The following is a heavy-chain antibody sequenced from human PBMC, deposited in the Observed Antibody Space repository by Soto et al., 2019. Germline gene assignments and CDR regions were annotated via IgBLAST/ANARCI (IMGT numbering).Heavy chain of an antibody. CDR2: IKQDGSEK. D-gene: IGHD2-2*01. CDR3: ARVSPHQLGQSGYFDY. Sequence: GGSLRLSCAASGFTFSSYWMSWVRQAPGKGLEWVANIKQDGSEKYYVDSVKGRFTISRDNAKNSLYLQMNSLRAEDTAVYYCARVSPHQLGQSGYFDYWGQGTLVTVYS. J-gene: IGHJ4*02. CDR1: GFTFSSYW. V-gene: IGHV3-7*03.